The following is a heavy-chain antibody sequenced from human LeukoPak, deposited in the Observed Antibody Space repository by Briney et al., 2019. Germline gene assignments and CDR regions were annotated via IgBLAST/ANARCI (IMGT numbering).Heavy chain of an antibody. CDR1: GFTFSSYP. J-gene: IGHJ4*02. Sequence: GGSLRLSCAASGFTFSSYPMSWDRQAPGKGLEWVSAISGSGGSAYYADSVKGRFTISRDNSKNRLYLQMNSLRAEDTAVYYCARGDSNNWLTRFWGQGTLVTVSS. CDR2: ISGSGGSA. V-gene: IGHV3-23*01. CDR3: ARGDSNNWLTRF. D-gene: IGHD6-13*01.